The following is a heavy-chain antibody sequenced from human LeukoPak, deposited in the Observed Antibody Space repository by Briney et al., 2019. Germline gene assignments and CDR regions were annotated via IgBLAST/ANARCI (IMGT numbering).Heavy chain of an antibody. V-gene: IGHV4-59*01. CDR3: AGVSYSRSYDYWYFDL. CDR2: IYYSGNT. Sequence: SETLSLTCTVSGGSISTYYWSWIRQPPGKGLEWIGYIYYSGNTNYNPSLKSRVTISVDTSKNQFSLKLRSVTAADTAVYYCAGVSYSRSYDYWYFDLWGRGTLVTVSS. J-gene: IGHJ2*01. CDR1: GGSISTYY. D-gene: IGHD6-13*01.